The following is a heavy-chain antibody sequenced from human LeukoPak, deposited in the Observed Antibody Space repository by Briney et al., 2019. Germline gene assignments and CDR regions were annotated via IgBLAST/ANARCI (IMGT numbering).Heavy chain of an antibody. J-gene: IGHJ3*02. D-gene: IGHD3-22*01. Sequence: ASVKVSCKVSGYTLTELSMHWVRQAPGKGLEWMGGFDPEDGETIYAQKFQGRVTKTEDTSTDTAYMELSSLRSEDTAVYYCATNSGVVVVIPHDAFDIWGQGTMVTVSS. CDR1: GYTLTELS. V-gene: IGHV1-24*01. CDR2: FDPEDGET. CDR3: ATNSGVVVVIPHDAFDI.